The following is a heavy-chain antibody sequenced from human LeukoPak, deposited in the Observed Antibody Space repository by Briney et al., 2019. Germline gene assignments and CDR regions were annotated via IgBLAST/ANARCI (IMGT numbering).Heavy chain of an antibody. Sequence: SETLSLTCTVSGGSISSGGHYWSWIRQHPGKGLEWIGYVYYSGSTYYNPSLKSRVTISVDTSKNQFSLKLSSVTAADTAVYYCARARDGYNFFDYWGQGTLVTVSS. CDR2: VYYSGST. CDR1: GGSISSGGHY. CDR3: ARARDGYNFFDY. D-gene: IGHD5-24*01. V-gene: IGHV4-31*03. J-gene: IGHJ4*02.